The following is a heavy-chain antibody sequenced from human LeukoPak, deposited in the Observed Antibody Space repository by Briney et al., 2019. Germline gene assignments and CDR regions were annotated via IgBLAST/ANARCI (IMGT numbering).Heavy chain of an antibody. Sequence: GGSLRLSCAASGFTSHTYAMTWVRQAPGKGLEWVSSINAYGGNTYYVDSVKGRFTISRDNSNNTLYLQMHSLRVEDTAVYYCARILSCFGSDYWGQGTLVTVSS. V-gene: IGHV3-23*01. CDR2: INAYGGNT. CDR3: ARILSCFGSDY. D-gene: IGHD2/OR15-2a*01. J-gene: IGHJ4*02. CDR1: GFTSHTYA.